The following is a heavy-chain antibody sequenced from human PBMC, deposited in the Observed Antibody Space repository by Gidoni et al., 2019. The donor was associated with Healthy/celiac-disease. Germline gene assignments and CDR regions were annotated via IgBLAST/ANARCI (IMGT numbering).Heavy chain of an antibody. CDR3: ATIVPAAITHDAFDI. CDR2: IYYSGST. CDR1: GGSISSSSYY. Sequence: QLQLQESGPGLVKPSETLSLTCTVSGGSISSSSYYWGWIRPPPGKGLECIWIIYYSGSTYYNPSLKSRVTISVDTSKIQFSLKLSSVTAADTAVYYCATIVPAAITHDAFDIWGQGTMVTVSS. J-gene: IGHJ3*02. D-gene: IGHD2-2*01. V-gene: IGHV4-39*01.